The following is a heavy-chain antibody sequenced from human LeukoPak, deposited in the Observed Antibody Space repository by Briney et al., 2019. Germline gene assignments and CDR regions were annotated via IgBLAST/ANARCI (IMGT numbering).Heavy chain of an antibody. V-gene: IGHV3-23*01. CDR2: ITGSGGDT. D-gene: IGHD3-22*01. J-gene: IGHJ4*02. CDR3: AKVHYYYDSSGQSSGLDY. CDR1: GFIFSNFA. Sequence: PGGSLRLSCAASGFIFSNFAMGWVRQAPGKGLEWVSGITGSGGDTFYADSVKGRFTISRDNSKNTLYLQMSSLRAEDTAVYYCAKVHYYYDSSGQSSGLDYWGQGTLVTVSS.